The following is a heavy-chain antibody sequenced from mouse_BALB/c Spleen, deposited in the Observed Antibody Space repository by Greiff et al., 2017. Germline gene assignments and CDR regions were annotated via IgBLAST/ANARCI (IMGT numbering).Heavy chain of an antibody. CDR2: IYPGNVNT. J-gene: IGHJ3*01. Sequence: VQLQQSGPELVKPGASVRISCKASGYTFTSYYIHWVKQRPGQGLEWIGWIYPGNVNTKYNEKFKGKATLTADKSSSTAYMQLSSLTSEDSAVYFCARFAYDYDASWFAYWGQGTLVTVSA. V-gene: IGHV1S56*01. CDR3: ARFAYDYDASWFAY. D-gene: IGHD2-4*01. CDR1: GYTFTSYY.